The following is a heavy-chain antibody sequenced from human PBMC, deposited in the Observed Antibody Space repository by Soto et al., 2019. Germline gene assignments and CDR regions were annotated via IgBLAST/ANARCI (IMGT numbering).Heavy chain of an antibody. CDR2: ILPIFGTP. Sequence: SVKVSCKASGGTFSNSAIIWVRQAPGQGLEWMGGILPIFGTPNYAQKFQGRLTISADEFSGTAYMELNILRSEDTAVYYCATQAEALDTAMLKGLAHWGQGSLVPVYS. CDR1: GGTFSNSA. J-gene: IGHJ4*02. CDR3: ATQAEALDTAMLKGLAH. V-gene: IGHV1-69*13. D-gene: IGHD5-18*01.